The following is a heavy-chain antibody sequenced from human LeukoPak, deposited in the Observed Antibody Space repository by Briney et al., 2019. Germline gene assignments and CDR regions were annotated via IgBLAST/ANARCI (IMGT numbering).Heavy chain of an antibody. J-gene: IGHJ4*02. V-gene: IGHV3-74*01. CDR2: INGGGSST. CDR3: ARESEIPDY. D-gene: IGHD2-2*02. Sequence: GRSLRLSCAASGFTFSSYGMHWVRQAPGKGLVWVSRINGGGSSTTYADSVKGRFTISRDNAKNTLYLQMNSLRGEDTAVYYCARESEIPDYWGQGTLVTVSS. CDR1: GFTFSSYG.